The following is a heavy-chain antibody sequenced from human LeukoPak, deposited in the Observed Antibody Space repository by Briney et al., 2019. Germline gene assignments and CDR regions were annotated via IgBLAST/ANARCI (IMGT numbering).Heavy chain of an antibody. CDR3: ASQSYARFDP. J-gene: IGHJ5*02. CDR2: IQPDGSEQ. V-gene: IGHV3-7*01. CDR1: GFTFSSYS. Sequence: GGSLRLSCAASGFTFSSYSMNWVRQAPGKGLEWVGNIQPDGSEQYPVDSVKGRFTISRDNARNSLFLQMNSLRVEDTAVYYCASQSYARFDPWGQGTLVTVSS. D-gene: IGHD3-16*01.